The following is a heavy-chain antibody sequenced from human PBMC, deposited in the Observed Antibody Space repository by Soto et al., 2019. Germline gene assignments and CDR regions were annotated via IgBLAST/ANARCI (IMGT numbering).Heavy chain of an antibody. CDR3: AKGIHYGSGSYTDDAFDI. CDR2: ISYDGSNK. Sequence: PGGSLRLSCAASGFTFSSYGMHWVRQAPGKGLEWVAVISYDGSNKYYADSVKGRFTISRDNSKNTLNLQMNSLRAEDTAVYYFAKGIHYGSGSYTDDAFDIWGQGTMVTVSS. J-gene: IGHJ3*02. CDR1: GFTFSSYG. V-gene: IGHV3-30*18. D-gene: IGHD3-10*01.